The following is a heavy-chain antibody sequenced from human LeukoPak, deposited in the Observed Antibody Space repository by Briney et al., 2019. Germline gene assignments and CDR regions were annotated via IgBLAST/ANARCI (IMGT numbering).Heavy chain of an antibody. CDR2: IYYSGST. D-gene: IGHD6-6*01. CDR1: GGSISSSSYY. Sequence: SETLSLTCTVSGGSISSSSYYWGWIRQPPGKGLEWIGSIYYSGSTYYNPSLKSRVTISVDTSKNQFSLKLSSVTAADTAVYYCARASQLVSDYWGQGTLATVSS. CDR3: ARASQLVSDY. V-gene: IGHV4-39*01. J-gene: IGHJ4*02.